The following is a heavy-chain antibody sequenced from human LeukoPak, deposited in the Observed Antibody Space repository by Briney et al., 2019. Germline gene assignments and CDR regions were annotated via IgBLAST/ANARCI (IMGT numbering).Heavy chain of an antibody. CDR1: GFTFSSYW. CDR3: AKEIYYDSSAFFDS. CDR2: INSDGSST. D-gene: IGHD3-22*01. V-gene: IGHV3-74*01. J-gene: IGHJ4*02. Sequence: GGSLRLSCAASGFTFSSYWMDWVRQAPGKGLVWVSQINSDGSSTNYADSVKGRFTISRDNAKNTLYLQMNSLRTEDTAMYFCAKEIYYDSSAFFDSWGQGTLVTVSS.